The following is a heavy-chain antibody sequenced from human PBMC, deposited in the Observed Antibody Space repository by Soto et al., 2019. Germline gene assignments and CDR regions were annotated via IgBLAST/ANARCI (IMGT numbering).Heavy chain of an antibody. CDR3: ARGQQAAIGDYYYHGLDV. CDR1: ELNFSGSA. CDR2: IRSRANNYAT. V-gene: IGHV3-73*01. Sequence: PGGSLRLSCAASELNFSGSAIHWVRQAPGKGLEWVGRIRSRANNYATSSGESVRGRFTFLRDDSKNMAFLQMNTLKTEDTAIYYCARGQQAAIGDYYYHGLDVWGQGTSVTVSS. D-gene: IGHD3-10*01. J-gene: IGHJ6*02.